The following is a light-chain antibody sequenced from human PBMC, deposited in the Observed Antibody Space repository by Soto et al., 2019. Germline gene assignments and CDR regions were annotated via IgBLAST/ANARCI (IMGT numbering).Light chain of an antibody. J-gene: IGLJ2*01. CDR3: TSYTTSSTLG. Sequence: QSALTQPASVSESLGQSITISCTGTSSDVGYYNYVSWYQHHPGKAPKLMIYDVSNRPSGVSRRFSGSKSGNTASLTISGLRAEDEADDYCTSYTTSSTLGFGGGTKLTVL. CDR1: SSDVGYYNY. V-gene: IGLV2-14*03. CDR2: DVS.